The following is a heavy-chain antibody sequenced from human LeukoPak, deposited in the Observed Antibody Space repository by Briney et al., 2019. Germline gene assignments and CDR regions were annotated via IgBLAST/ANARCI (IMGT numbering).Heavy chain of an antibody. J-gene: IGHJ4*02. Sequence: SVKVSCKASGGTFSSYAISWVRQAPGQGLEWMGGIIPIFGTANYAQKFQGRVTITTDESTSTAYMELSSPRSEDTAVYYCARERGICTNDVCYALPVFWGQGTLVTVSS. CDR3: ARERGICTNDVCYALPVF. D-gene: IGHD2-8*01. V-gene: IGHV1-69*05. CDR2: IIPIFGTA. CDR1: GGTFSSYA.